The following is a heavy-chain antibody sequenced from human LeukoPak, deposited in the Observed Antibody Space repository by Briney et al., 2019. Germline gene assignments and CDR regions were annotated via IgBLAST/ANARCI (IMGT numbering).Heavy chain of an antibody. CDR2: IWFDGSNK. CDR3: ARGTSLLPDTSGDAFDI. CDR1: GFTFSSFG. V-gene: IGHV3-33*01. Sequence: PGGSLRLSCAASGFTFSSFGMHWVRQAPGTGLEWVAVIWFDGSNKYYADSVKGRFTISRDNSKNTLYLQMNSLRAEDTAVYYCARGTSLLPDTSGDAFDIWGQGTMVTVSS. D-gene: IGHD6-19*01. J-gene: IGHJ3*02.